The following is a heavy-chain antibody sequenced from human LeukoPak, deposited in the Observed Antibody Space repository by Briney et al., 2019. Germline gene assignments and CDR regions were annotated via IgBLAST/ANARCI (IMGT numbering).Heavy chain of an antibody. D-gene: IGHD3-22*01. V-gene: IGHV3-49*03. CDR2: IRSKAYGGTT. Sequence: GGSLRLSCTTSGLTSGDSVMCWFRQAPGKGLEWVAFIRSKAYGGTTEYAASVKGRFTISRYDSKSITYLQMNSLKTEDTAVYYCTTYYYDSSGYYPIWFDPWGQGTLVTVSS. CDR3: TTYYYDSSGYYPIWFDP. CDR1: GLTSGDSV. J-gene: IGHJ5*02.